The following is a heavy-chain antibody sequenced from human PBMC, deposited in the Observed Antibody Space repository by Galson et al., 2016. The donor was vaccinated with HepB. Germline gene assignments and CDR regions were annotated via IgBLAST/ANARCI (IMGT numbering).Heavy chain of an antibody. V-gene: IGHV5-51*01. D-gene: IGHD3-22*01. CDR1: GYSFTRYW. Sequence: QSGAEVKKPRESLKISCKGSGYSFTRYWIGWVRQMPGKGLEWMGIIYPGDSDTRYSPSFQGQVTISADKSISTAYRQWSSLKASDTAMYYCARHLDYFDSSGYYGCCSGMDVWGQGTLVTVSS. CDR2: IYPGDSDT. J-gene: IGHJ4*02. CDR3: ARHLDYFDSSGYYGCCSGMDV.